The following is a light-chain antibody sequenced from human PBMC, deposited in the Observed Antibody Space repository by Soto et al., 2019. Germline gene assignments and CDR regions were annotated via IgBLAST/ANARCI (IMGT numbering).Light chain of an antibody. J-gene: IGKJ1*01. V-gene: IGKV4-1*01. CDR1: QSVLYSSNNKNY. CDR3: QQYYSTPWT. CDR2: WAS. Sequence: DIVMTQSPDSLAVSLGERATINCKSSQSVLYSSNNKNYLAWYQQKPGQPPKLLIYWASTRESRVPDLFSGSGSGTDFTLTISSLQAEDVAVYYCQQYYSTPWTCGQGTKVEIK.